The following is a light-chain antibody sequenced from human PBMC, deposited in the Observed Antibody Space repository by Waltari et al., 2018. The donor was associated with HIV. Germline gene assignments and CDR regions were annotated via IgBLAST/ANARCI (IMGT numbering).Light chain of an antibody. CDR3: SSYTSSSTLDVV. CDR1: SSDVGGYNY. V-gene: IGLV2-14*03. Sequence: QSALTQPASVSGSPGQSITISCTGTSSDVGGYNYVPWYQQHPGKAPKLMIYDVSNRPSGVSNRFSGSKSGNTASLTISGLQAEDEADYYCSSYTSSSTLDVVFGGGTKLTVL. J-gene: IGLJ2*01. CDR2: DVS.